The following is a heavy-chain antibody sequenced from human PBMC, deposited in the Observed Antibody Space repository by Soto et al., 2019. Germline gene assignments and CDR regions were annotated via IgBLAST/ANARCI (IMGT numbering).Heavy chain of an antibody. J-gene: IGHJ4*02. V-gene: IGHV3-21*01. D-gene: IGHD5-12*01. Sequence: GGSLRLSCAASGLTFSSYSMNWVRQAPGKGLEWVSSISSSSSYIYYADSVKGRFTISRDNAKNSLYLQMNSLRAEDTAVYYCAREGLGRWLRPFDYWGQGTLVTVSS. CDR3: AREGLGRWLRPFDY. CDR1: GLTFSSYS. CDR2: ISSSSSYI.